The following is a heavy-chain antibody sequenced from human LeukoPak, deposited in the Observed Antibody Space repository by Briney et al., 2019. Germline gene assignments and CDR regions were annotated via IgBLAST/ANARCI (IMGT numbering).Heavy chain of an antibody. CDR2: IYYSGST. CDR3: ARDRGIHPFDP. D-gene: IGHD3-10*01. Sequence: PSETLSLTCTVSGGSISSSSYYWGWIRQPPGKGLEWIGSIYYSGSTYYNPSLKSRVTISVDTSKNQFSLKLSSVTAADTAVYYCARDRGIHPFDPWGQGTLVTVSS. CDR1: GGSISSSSYY. V-gene: IGHV4-39*07. J-gene: IGHJ5*02.